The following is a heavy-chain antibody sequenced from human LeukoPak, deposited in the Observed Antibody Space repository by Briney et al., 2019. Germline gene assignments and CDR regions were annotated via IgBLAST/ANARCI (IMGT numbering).Heavy chain of an antibody. V-gene: IGHV3-73*01. CDR3: TEPDFDY. CDR1: GFTFSGSA. Sequence: GGSLRLSCAASGFTFSGSAMHWVRQASGKGLEWVGRIRSKVNSYATAYAASVKGRFTISRDDSKNTAYLQVNSLKTEDTAVYYCTEPDFDYWGQGTLVTVSS. J-gene: IGHJ4*02. CDR2: IRSKVNSYAT.